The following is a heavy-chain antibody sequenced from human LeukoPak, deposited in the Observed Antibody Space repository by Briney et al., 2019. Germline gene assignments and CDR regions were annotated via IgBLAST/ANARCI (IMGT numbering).Heavy chain of an antibody. CDR1: GGAISSDNYY. V-gene: IGHV4-39*01. CDR2: INYSGTT. CDR3: ARLSDY. Sequence: PSETLSVTCTVSGGAISSDNYYWGWIRQPPGKGLEWIGSINYSGTTYYNPSLKSRVSISVDTSRTQFSLRLSSVTAADTAVYYCARLSDYWGQGTLVTVPS. J-gene: IGHJ4*02.